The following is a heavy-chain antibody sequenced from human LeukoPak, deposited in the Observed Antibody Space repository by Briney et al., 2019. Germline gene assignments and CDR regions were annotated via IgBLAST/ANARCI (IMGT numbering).Heavy chain of an antibody. D-gene: IGHD1-26*01. J-gene: IGHJ3*02. CDR2: IYYSGST. CDR3: ARGRWSWHAFDI. V-gene: IGHV4-59*12. CDR1: GGSISSYY. Sequence: SETLSLTCTVSGGSISSYYWSWIRQPPGKGLEWIGYIYYSGSTNYNPSLKSRVTISVDTSKNQFSLKLTSVTAADTAVYYCARGRWSWHAFDIWGQGTMVTVSS.